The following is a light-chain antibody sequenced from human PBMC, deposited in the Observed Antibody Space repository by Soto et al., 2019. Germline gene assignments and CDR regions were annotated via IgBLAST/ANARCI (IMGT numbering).Light chain of an antibody. CDR3: QQYGSSPWT. CDR1: QSVNSIY. CDR2: GAS. Sequence: EIVLTQSPGTRSLSPGERATLSCRASQSVNSIYLAWYQQRPGQAPRLLIYGASSRATGIPDRFSGSGSGTDFTLTISRLEPEDFALYYCQQYGSSPWTFGLGTKVEIK. J-gene: IGKJ1*01. V-gene: IGKV3-20*01.